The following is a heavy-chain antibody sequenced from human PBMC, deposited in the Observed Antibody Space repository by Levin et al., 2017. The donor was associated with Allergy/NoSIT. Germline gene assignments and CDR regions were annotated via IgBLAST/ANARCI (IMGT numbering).Heavy chain of an antibody. CDR1: GFSLSTSGVG. CDR2: IYWDDEK. V-gene: IGHV2-5*02. D-gene: IGHD3-22*01. J-gene: IGHJ5*02. Sequence: SGPTLVKPTQTLTLTCTFSGFSLSTSGVGVGWFRQSPGKALEWLALIYWDDEKRYSPSLQNRRTITKDTSKRQVVHTMTNMDPVETSTYYCARRSWAYYGRSGYPLFDPWGQGTLVSVSS. CDR3: ARRSWAYYGRSGYPLFDP.